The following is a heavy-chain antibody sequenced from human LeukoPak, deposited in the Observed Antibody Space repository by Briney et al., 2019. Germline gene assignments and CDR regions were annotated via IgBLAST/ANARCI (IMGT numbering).Heavy chain of an antibody. CDR2: IYSTGST. D-gene: IGHD2-2*03. CDR1: GGSISSYY. Sequence: SETLSLTCTVSGGSISSYYWSWIRQPAGKGLEWIGRIYSTGSTNYNPSLKSRVTMSVDTSKNQFSLRLRSVTAADTAVYYCARDGYCSSTSCPATFDPWGQGTLVTVSS. CDR3: ARDGYCSSTSCPATFDP. V-gene: IGHV4-4*07. J-gene: IGHJ5*02.